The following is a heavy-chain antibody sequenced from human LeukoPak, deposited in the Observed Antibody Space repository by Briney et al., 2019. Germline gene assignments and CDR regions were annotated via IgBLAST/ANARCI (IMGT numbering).Heavy chain of an antibody. CDR3: ARYPARCSSGCRGLFDY. J-gene: IGHJ4*02. V-gene: IGHV1-46*01. D-gene: IGHD6-19*01. CDR1: GYTFTSYY. Sequence: ASVKVSCKASGYTFTSYYMHWVRQAPGQGLEWTGIINPSGGSTSYAQKFQGRVTMTRDTSTSTVYMELSSLRSEDTAVYYCARYPARCSSGCRGLFDYWGQGTLVTVSS. CDR2: INPSGGST.